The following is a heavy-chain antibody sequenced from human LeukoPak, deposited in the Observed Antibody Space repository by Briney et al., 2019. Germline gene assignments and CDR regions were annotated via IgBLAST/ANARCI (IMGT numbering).Heavy chain of an antibody. Sequence: PGGSLRLSCAASGFTFSSYSMNWVRQAPGKGLEWVSSISSSSSYIYYADSVKGRFTISRDNAKNSLYLQMNSLRAEDTAVYYCARVMEGLPLGVYYFDYWGQGTLVTVSS. J-gene: IGHJ4*02. V-gene: IGHV3-21*01. D-gene: IGHD7-27*01. CDR3: ARVMEGLPLGVYYFDY. CDR1: GFTFSSYS. CDR2: ISSSSSYI.